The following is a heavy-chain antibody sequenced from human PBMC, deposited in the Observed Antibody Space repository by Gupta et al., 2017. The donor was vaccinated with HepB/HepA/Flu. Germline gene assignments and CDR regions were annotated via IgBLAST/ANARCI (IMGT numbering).Heavy chain of an antibody. D-gene: IGHD2-15*01. CDR1: GFTFDDYA. V-gene: IGHV3-9*01. Sequence: EVQLVESGGGLVQPGRSLRLSCAASGFTFDDYAMHWVRQAPGKGLEWVSGISWNSGSIGYADSVKGRFTISRDNAKNSLYLQMNSLRAEDTALYYCAKASVVVVAAGLYDYWGQGTLVTVSS. CDR2: ISWNSGSI. J-gene: IGHJ4*02. CDR3: AKASVVVVAAGLYDY.